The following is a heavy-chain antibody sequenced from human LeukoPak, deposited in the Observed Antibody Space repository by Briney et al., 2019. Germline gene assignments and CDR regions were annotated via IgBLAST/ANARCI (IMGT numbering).Heavy chain of an antibody. D-gene: IGHD1-14*01. Sequence: GGSLRLSCAASGFTFTSFAMSWVRQAPGKGLEWVAPISADALTTRYADSVKGRFTISRDSSKNTLYLQVDSLRAEDTAIYYCAKETSLTGAADNWGQGTLVTVSS. CDR1: GFTFTSFA. V-gene: IGHV3-23*01. CDR3: AKETSLTGAADN. J-gene: IGHJ4*02. CDR2: ISADALTT.